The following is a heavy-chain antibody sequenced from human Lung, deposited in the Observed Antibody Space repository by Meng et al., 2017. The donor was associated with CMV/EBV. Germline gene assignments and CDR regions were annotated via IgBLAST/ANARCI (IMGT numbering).Heavy chain of an antibody. CDR3: ARALDTAMVTFDY. D-gene: IGHD5-18*01. Sequence: QVQLQESGPGLVKPSQTLSPTCTAPGGSISSGDYYWSWIRQPPGKGLEWIGYIYYSGSTYYNPSLKSRVTISVDTSKNQFSLKLSSVTAADTAVYYCARALDTAMVTFDYWGQGTLVTVSS. CDR1: GGSISSGDYY. J-gene: IGHJ4*02. V-gene: IGHV4-30-4*08. CDR2: IYYSGST.